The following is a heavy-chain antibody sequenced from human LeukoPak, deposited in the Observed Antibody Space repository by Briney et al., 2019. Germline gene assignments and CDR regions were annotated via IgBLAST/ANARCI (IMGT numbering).Heavy chain of an antibody. Sequence: GGSLRLSCSASGFAFSDYDMNWIRQTPGKGLEWLSYIRYDGSTMYDAASVRGRFTISRDNSKNSLYLQMSSLRVEDTAVYYCAREGRGYYGDFDYWGHGTLVTVSS. V-gene: IGHV3-11*01. CDR1: GFAFSDYD. CDR3: AREGRGYYGDFDY. J-gene: IGHJ4*01. D-gene: IGHD3-3*01. CDR2: IRYDGSTM.